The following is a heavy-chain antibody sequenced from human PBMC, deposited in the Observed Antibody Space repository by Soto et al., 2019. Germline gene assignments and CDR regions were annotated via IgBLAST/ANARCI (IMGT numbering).Heavy chain of an antibody. D-gene: IGHD6-19*01. V-gene: IGHV1-18*01. Sequence: ASVKVSCKASGYTFTSYGISWVRQAPGQGLEWMGWISAYNGNTNYAQKLQGRVTMTTDTSTSTAYMELRSLRSDDTAVYYCARDFSSGWHQVLIDYYYYYYLAVWGKGTTVTVSS. CDR3: ARDFSSGWHQVLIDYYYYYYLAV. CDR2: ISAYNGNT. J-gene: IGHJ6*03. CDR1: GYTFTSYG.